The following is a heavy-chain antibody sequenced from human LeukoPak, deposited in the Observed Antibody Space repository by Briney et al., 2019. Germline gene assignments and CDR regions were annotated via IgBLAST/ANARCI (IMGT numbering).Heavy chain of an antibody. CDR3: AKSYDNHNWYFHL. CDR2: IWYDGNNK. J-gene: IGHJ2*01. D-gene: IGHD3-10*01. V-gene: IGHV3-33*06. Sequence: GGSLRLSCAASGFTFSTYGMTWVRQAPGKGLEGVAIIWYDGNNKYYADSVKGRFTISRDNSKNTLYLQMNSLRADDTAVYYCAKSYDNHNWYFHLWGRGTLVTVSS. CDR1: GFTFSTYG.